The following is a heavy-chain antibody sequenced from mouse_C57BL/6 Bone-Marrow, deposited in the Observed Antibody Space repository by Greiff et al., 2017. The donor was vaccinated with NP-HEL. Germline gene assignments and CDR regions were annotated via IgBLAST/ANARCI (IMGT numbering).Heavy chain of an antibody. CDR2: IDPENGDT. CDR3: TTGYPYYAMDY. V-gene: IGHV14-4*01. Sequence: VQLQQSGAELVRPGASVKLSCTASGFNIKDDYMHWVKQRPEQGLEWIGWIDPENGDTEYASKLQGKATITADTSSNTAYLQLSSLTSEDTAVYYCTTGYPYYAMDYWGQGTSVTVSS. J-gene: IGHJ4*01. CDR1: GFNIKDDY. D-gene: IGHD2-2*01.